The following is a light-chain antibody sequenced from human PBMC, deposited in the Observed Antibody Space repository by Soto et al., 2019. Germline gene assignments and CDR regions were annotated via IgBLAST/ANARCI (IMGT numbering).Light chain of an antibody. CDR3: QQYGTSPYT. CDR1: QSVNRRD. V-gene: IGKV3-20*01. Sequence: DIVLTQSPGTLSLSPGERATLSCRASQSVNRRDLAWYQQKPGQAPRLLIYGASTRAIGIPDRFSDSGSGTDFTLTICRLEPADFAVYYCQQYGTSPYTCGQGTKLEIK. CDR2: GAS. J-gene: IGKJ2*01.